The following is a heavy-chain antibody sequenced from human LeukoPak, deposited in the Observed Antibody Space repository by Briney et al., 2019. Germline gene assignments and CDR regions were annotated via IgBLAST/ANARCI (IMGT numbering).Heavy chain of an antibody. J-gene: IGHJ6*04. V-gene: IGHV3-48*03. CDR3: AELGITMIGGV. D-gene: IGHD3-10*02. CDR1: GFTFSSYE. Sequence: GGSLRLSCAASGFTFSSYEMNWVRQAPGKGPEWVSYISSSGSTIYYADSVKGRFTISRDNAKNSLYLQMNSLRAEDTAVYYCAELGITMIGGVWGKGTTVTVSS. CDR2: ISSSGSTI.